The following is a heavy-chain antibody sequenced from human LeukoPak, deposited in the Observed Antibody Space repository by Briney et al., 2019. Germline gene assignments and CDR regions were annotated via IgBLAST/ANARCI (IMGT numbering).Heavy chain of an antibody. CDR2: IWYDGSNR. CDR3: AKHDYGGPVI. D-gene: IGHD4-23*01. CDR1: GFTFSSYG. J-gene: IGHJ3*02. V-gene: IGHV3-33*06. Sequence: GRSLRLSCAASGFTFSSYGMHWVRQAPGKGLEWVAVIWYDGSNRYYADSVKGRFTISRDNSMNTLYLQMNSLRAEDTAIYYCAKHDYGGPVIWGQGTMVTVSS.